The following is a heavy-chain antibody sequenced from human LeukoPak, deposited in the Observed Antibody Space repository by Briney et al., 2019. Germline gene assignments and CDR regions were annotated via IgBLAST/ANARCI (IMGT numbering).Heavy chain of an antibody. Sequence: PGGSLRLSCAASGFTFSSYAMSWVRQAPGKELEWVSAISGSGGSTYYADSVKGRFTISRDNSKNTLYLQMNSLRAEDTAVYYCAKLIAAAGTFDYWGQGTLVTVSS. CDR1: GFTFSSYA. CDR3: AKLIAAAGTFDY. J-gene: IGHJ4*02. V-gene: IGHV3-23*01. D-gene: IGHD6-13*01. CDR2: ISGSGGST.